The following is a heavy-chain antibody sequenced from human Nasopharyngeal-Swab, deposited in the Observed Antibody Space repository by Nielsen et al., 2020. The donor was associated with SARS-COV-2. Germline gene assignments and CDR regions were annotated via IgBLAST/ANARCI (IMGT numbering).Heavy chain of an antibody. J-gene: IGHJ4*02. CDR3: ARDVAIVGATLEK. D-gene: IGHD1-26*01. CDR2: ISSSSSTS. CDR1: EFTMSRNG. Sequence: GSLKISCAASEFTMSRNGMHWVRQAPGKGLEWVAYISSSSSTSYYADSVKGRFTISRDNPKNSLYLQMNSLRDEDTALYYCARDVAIVGATLEKWGQGTLVTVSS. V-gene: IGHV3-48*02.